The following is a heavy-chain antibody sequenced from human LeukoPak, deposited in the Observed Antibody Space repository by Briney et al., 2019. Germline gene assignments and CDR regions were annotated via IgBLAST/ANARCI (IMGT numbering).Heavy chain of an antibody. J-gene: IGHJ4*02. V-gene: IGHV3-73*01. CDR1: GFTFSGSA. Sequence: PGGSLRLSCAASGFTFSGSAMHWVRQASGKGLEWVGRIRSKANSYATAYAASVKGRFTISRDDSKNTAYLQMNSLRGEDTAIYYCARVANVGGNYPDYWGQGTLVTVSS. CDR2: IRSKANSYAT. D-gene: IGHD4-23*01. CDR3: ARVANVGGNYPDY.